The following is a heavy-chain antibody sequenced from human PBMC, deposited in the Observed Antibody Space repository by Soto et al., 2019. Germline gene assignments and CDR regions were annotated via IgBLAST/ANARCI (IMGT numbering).Heavy chain of an antibody. V-gene: IGHV1-24*01. CDR3: ATTTMGVVPAAMPYYYYYGMDV. D-gene: IGHD2-2*01. J-gene: IGHJ6*02. CDR1: GYTLTELS. CDR2: FDPEDGET. Sequence: ASVKVSCKVSGYTLTELSMHWVRQAPGKGLEWMGGFDPEDGETIYAQKFQGRVTMTEDTSTDTAYMELSSLRSEDTAVYYCATTTMGVVPAAMPYYYYYGMDVWGQGTTVTVSS.